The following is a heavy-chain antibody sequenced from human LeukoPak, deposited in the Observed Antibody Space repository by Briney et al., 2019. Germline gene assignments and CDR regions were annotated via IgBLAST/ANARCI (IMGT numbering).Heavy chain of an antibody. Sequence: GGSLRLSCAASGFTFSRYWMSWVRQAPGKGREWVANIKQDGSEKYYVDSVKGRFTISRDNAKNSLYLQMNSLRAEDTAVYYCARDGSSFDYWGQGTLVTVSS. J-gene: IGHJ4*02. V-gene: IGHV3-7*03. CDR3: ARDGSSFDY. D-gene: IGHD6-13*01. CDR1: GFTFSRYW. CDR2: IKQDGSEK.